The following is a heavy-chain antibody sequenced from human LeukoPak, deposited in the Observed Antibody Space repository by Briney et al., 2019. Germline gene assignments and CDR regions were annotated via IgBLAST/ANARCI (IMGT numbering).Heavy chain of an antibody. Sequence: SETLSLTCAVSGGSISSSNWWSWVRQPPGKGLEWIGEIYHSGSTNYNPSLKSRVTISVDTSKNEFSLQLRSVTAADTAVYYCAREVGVGLDWFDPWGQGTLLTVSS. CDR1: GGSISSSNW. J-gene: IGHJ5*02. CDR3: AREVGVGLDWFDP. V-gene: IGHV4-4*02. CDR2: IYHSGST. D-gene: IGHD3-10*01.